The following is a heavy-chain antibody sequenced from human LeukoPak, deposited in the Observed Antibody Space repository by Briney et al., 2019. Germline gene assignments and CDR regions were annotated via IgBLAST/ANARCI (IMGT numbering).Heavy chain of an antibody. D-gene: IGHD3-22*01. Sequence: ASVQVSCKASGYTFTGYYMRWVRQAPGQGLEWMGWINPNSGGTNYAQKFQGRVTMTRDTSISTAYMELSRLRSDDTAVYYRARARYDSSGYYGYWGQGTLVTVSS. CDR1: GYTFTGYY. CDR3: ARARYDSSGYYGY. V-gene: IGHV1-2*02. J-gene: IGHJ4*02. CDR2: INPNSGGT.